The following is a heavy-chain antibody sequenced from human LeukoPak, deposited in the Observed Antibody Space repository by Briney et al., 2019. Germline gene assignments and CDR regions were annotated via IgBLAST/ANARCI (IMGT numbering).Heavy chain of an antibody. D-gene: IGHD5-12*01. CDR3: ARVGERGYSGYDYGGKNDY. V-gene: IGHV1-69*05. CDR2: IIPIFGTA. J-gene: IGHJ4*02. CDR1: GGTFSSYA. Sequence: ASVKVSCKASGGTFSSYAISWVRQAPGQGLEWMGGIIPIFGTANYAQKFQGRVTITTDESTSPAYMERRSLRSEDTAVYCCARVGERGYSGYDYGGKNDYWGQGTLVTVSS.